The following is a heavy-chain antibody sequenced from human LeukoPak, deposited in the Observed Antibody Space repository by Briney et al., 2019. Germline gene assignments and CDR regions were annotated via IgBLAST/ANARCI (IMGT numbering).Heavy chain of an antibody. CDR3: ARGYGSGYSHGSVDY. CDR1: GYTFTSYY. J-gene: IGHJ4*02. CDR2: INPSGGST. D-gene: IGHD5-18*01. V-gene: IGHV1-46*01. Sequence: ASVTVSCKASGYTFTSYYMHWVRQAPGQGLEWMGIINPSGGSTSYAQKFQGRVTMTRDTSTSTVYMELSSLRSEDTAVYYCARGYGSGYSHGSVDYWGQGTLVTVSS.